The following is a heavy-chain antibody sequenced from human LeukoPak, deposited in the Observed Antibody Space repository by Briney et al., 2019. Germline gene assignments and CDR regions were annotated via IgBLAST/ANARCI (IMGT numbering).Heavy chain of an antibody. CDR2: IRYDGSNK. CDR3: ASPTRGDCSGGSCLDFDY. J-gene: IGHJ4*02. CDR1: GFTFSSYG. V-gene: IGHV3-30*02. D-gene: IGHD2-15*01. Sequence: GGSLRLSCAASGFTFSSYGMHWVRQAPGKGLEWVAFIRYDGSNKYYADSVKGRFTISRDNSKNTLYLQMNSLRAEDTAVYYCASPTRGDCSGGSCLDFDYWGQGTLVTVSS.